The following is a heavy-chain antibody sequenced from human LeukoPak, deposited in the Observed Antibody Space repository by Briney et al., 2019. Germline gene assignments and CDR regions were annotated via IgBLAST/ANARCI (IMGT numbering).Heavy chain of an antibody. CDR2: ISGGDGTT. CDR3: AKAGSLDIAARQNY. Sequence: GGSLRLSCAASGFTFSNYAMNWVRQAPGKGLEWVSGISGGDGTTFYADSVKGRFTISRDNSKNTLYLQMNSLRAEDTAVYYCAKAGSLDIAARQNYWGQGTLVTVSS. D-gene: IGHD6-6*01. J-gene: IGHJ4*02. V-gene: IGHV3-23*01. CDR1: GFTFSNYA.